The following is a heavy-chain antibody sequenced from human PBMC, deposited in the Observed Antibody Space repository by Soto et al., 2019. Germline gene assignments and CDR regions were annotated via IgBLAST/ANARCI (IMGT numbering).Heavy chain of an antibody. V-gene: IGHV2-5*02. J-gene: IGHJ4*02. CDR3: AHSVVAGLGYYFDY. CDR1: GFSLSSTRVA. D-gene: IGHD6-19*01. CDR2: IYWDDDK. Sequence: QITLKESGPTLVKPTQTLTLTCTFSGFSLSSTRVAVGWIRQPPGKALEWLALIYWDDDKRSSPFLKSRLTITKDTSKNQVVLTMTNMDPVDTATYYCAHSVVAGLGYYFDYWGQGNLVTVSS.